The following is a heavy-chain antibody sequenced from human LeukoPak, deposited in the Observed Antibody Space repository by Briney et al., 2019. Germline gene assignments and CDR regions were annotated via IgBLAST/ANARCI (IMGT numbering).Heavy chain of an antibody. CDR1: GFTFSSYA. Sequence: GRSLRLSCAASGFTFSSYAMHWVRQAPGKGLEWVAVISYDGSNKYYADSVKGRFTISRDNSKNTLHLQMNSLRAEDTAVYYCATNPLYYDILTGTIFDYWGQGTLVTVSS. J-gene: IGHJ4*02. CDR3: ATNPLYYDILTGTIFDY. V-gene: IGHV3-30*04. D-gene: IGHD3-9*01. CDR2: ISYDGSNK.